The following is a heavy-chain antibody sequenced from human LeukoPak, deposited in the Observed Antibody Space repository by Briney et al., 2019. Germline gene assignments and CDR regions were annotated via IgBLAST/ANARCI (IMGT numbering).Heavy chain of an antibody. J-gene: IGHJ5*02. CDR2: IYTSGST. D-gene: IGHD3-3*01. Sequence: SETLSLTCTVSGGSISSGSYYWSWIRRPAGKGLEWIGRIYTSGSTNYNPSLKSRVTISVDTSKNQFSLKLSSVTAADTAVYYCAGEDFWSGYSVWWFDPWGQGTLVTVSS. V-gene: IGHV4-61*02. CDR1: GGSISSGSYY. CDR3: AGEDFWSGYSVWWFDP.